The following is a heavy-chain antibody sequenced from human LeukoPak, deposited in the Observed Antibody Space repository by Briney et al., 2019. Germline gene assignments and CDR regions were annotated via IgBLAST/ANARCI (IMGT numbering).Heavy chain of an antibody. V-gene: IGHV3-11*04. CDR3: ARVPTTVVTQYYFDY. Sequence: GGSLRLSCAASGFTFSDYYMTWIRQAPGKGLEWVSYISSSGSTIYYADSVQGRFTISRDNAKNSLYLQMNSLRAEDTAVYYCARVPTTVVTQYYFDYWGQGTLVTVSS. D-gene: IGHD4-23*01. J-gene: IGHJ4*02. CDR1: GFTFSDYY. CDR2: ISSSGSTI.